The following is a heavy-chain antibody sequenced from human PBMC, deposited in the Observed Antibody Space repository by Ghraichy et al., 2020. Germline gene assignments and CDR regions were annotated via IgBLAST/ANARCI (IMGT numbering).Heavy chain of an antibody. CDR2: IYHSGST. J-gene: IGHJ5*02. CDR1: GGSISSGGYS. CDR3: ARGLLLLNWFDP. D-gene: IGHD3-10*01. Sequence: SETLSLTCAVSGGSISSGGYSWSWIRQPPGKGLEWIGYIYHSGSTYYNPSLKSRVTISVDRSKNQFSLKLSSVTAADTAVYYCARGLLLLNWFDPWGQGTLVTVSS. V-gene: IGHV4-30-2*01.